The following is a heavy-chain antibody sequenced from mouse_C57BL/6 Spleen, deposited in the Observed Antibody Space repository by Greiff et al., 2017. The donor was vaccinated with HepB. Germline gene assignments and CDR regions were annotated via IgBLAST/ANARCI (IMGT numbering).Heavy chain of an antibody. J-gene: IGHJ4*01. CDR2: IRNKANNHAT. Sequence: EVKLMESGGGLVQPGGSMKLSCAASGFTFSDAWMDWVRQSPEKGLEWVAEIRNKANNHATYYAESVKGRFTISRDDSKSSVYLQLNSLRAEDTGIYYCTRLDYDGYAMDYWGQGTSVTVSS. D-gene: IGHD2-4*01. V-gene: IGHV6-6*01. CDR1: GFTFSDAW. CDR3: TRLDYDGYAMDY.